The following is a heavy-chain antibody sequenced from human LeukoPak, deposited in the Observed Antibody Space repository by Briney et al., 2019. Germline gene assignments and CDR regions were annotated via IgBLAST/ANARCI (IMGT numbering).Heavy chain of an antibody. J-gene: IGHJ5*01. CDR1: GYTFTGHY. V-gene: IGHV1-2*02. CDR2: INPNTGTT. Sequence: ASVKVSCKASGYTFTGHYIHWVRQAHGQGLEWMGWINPNTGTTNYAQKFQGRVTMTSETSITTAYMELSGLRSDDTAVYFCARGPLLPYFDWFHSWFESWGQGTLVTVS. D-gene: IGHD3-9*01. CDR3: ARGPLLPYFDWFHSWFES.